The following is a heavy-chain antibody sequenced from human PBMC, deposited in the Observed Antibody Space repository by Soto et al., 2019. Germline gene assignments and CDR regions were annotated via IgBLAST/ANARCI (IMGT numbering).Heavy chain of an antibody. V-gene: IGHV3-30-3*01. CDR3: ARPPYYYDSSGGLDY. Sequence: QPGGSLRLSCAASGFTFSSYAMHWVRQAPGKGLEWVAVISYDGSNKYYADSVKGRFTISRDNSKNTLYLQMNSLRAEDTAVYYCARPPYYYDSSGGLDYWGQGTLVTVSS. CDR1: GFTFSSYA. CDR2: ISYDGSNK. D-gene: IGHD3-22*01. J-gene: IGHJ4*02.